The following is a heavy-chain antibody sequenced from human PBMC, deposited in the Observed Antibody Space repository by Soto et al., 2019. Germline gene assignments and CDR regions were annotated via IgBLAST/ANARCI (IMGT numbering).Heavy chain of an antibody. CDR3: ARVWDFSSAWVDY. CDR1: VGSISSTNW. CDR2: IYHSGST. J-gene: IGHJ4*02. D-gene: IGHD6-19*01. V-gene: IGHV4-4*02. Sequence: SETLSLTCAVSVGSISSTNWWSWVRQPPGKGLEWIGEIYHSGSTNYNPSLKSRVTISVDKSNNQFSLTLSSVTAADTAVYYCARVWDFSSAWVDYWGQGTLVTVSS.